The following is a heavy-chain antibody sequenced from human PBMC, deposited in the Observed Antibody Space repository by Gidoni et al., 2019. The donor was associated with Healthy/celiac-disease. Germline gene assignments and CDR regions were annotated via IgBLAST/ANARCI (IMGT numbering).Heavy chain of an antibody. D-gene: IGHD2-15*01. J-gene: IGHJ4*02. CDR2: IIPIIGTA. Sequence: VYLVQSGAEATKPASSVKVSCKASAGSSSRYAISWVRWAPGLVLEWMGGIIPIIGTASYAQKVQGRDTIAANETTNTAYMELSRLRSEGTDVYYGAKGRKEVASPPRPGPETPFDYWGQGTLVTVSS. CDR1: AGSSSRYA. CDR3: AKGRKEVASPPRPGPETPFDY. V-gene: IGHV1-69*01.